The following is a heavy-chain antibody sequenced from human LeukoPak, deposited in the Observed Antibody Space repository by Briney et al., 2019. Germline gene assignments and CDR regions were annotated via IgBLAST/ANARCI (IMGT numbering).Heavy chain of an antibody. J-gene: IGHJ3*02. CDR2: IYYSGST. CDR3: ARERIAVAGSFDI. CDR1: GYSISSGYY. V-gene: IGHV4-38-2*02. Sequence: SETLSLTCTVSGYSISSGYYWGWIRQPPGRGLEWIGSIYYSGSTYYNPSLKSRVTISVDTSKNQFSLKLSSVTAADTAVYYCARERIAVAGSFDIWGQGTMVTVSS. D-gene: IGHD6-19*01.